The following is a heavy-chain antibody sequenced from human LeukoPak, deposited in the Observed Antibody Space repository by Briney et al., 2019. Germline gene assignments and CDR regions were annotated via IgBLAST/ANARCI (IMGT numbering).Heavy chain of an antibody. CDR2: INPGGGST. D-gene: IGHD2-21*01. CDR1: GYTFTSYY. Sequence: ASVKVSCKASGYTFTSYYIHWVRQAPGQGLEWMGIINPGGGSTSFAPKFQGRGTMTRDTSTSAVYMELSSLRSEDTAVYFCARETSAYEMDVWGQGTTVTVSS. V-gene: IGHV1-46*01. CDR3: ARETSAYEMDV. J-gene: IGHJ6*02.